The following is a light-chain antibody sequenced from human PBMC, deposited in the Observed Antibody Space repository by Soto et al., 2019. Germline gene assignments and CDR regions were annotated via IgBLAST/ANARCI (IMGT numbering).Light chain of an antibody. CDR1: QSVSNN. CDR3: QHYNNWPSFT. Sequence: EIVMTQSPATLSVCPGEGATLSCRASQSVSNNLAWYQQQPGQPPRLLIYGASTRAFGIPARFSGSGSGTDFSLTISSLQSEDFAVYYCQHYNNWPSFTFGPGTRVDI. V-gene: IGKV3-15*01. CDR2: GAS. J-gene: IGKJ3*01.